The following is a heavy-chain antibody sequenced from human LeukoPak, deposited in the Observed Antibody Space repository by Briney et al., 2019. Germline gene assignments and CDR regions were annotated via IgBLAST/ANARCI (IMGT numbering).Heavy chain of an antibody. J-gene: IGHJ4*02. CDR3: AKKVRGPSHPLDF. D-gene: IGHD5-12*01. CDR1: GYTFTNYG. V-gene: IGHV1-18*01. CDR2: INPEKRDT. Sequence: ASVKVSCKASGYTFTNYGISWVRQAPGQGLEWMGWINPEKRDTGYAHKFQGRVTMTSDTSISTAYMELSSLGSDDTAVYYCAKKVRGPSHPLDFWGQGTPVTVSS.